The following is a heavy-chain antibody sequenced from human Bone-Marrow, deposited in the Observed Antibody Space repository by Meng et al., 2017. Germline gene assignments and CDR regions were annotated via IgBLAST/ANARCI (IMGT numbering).Heavy chain of an antibody. CDR1: GYTFTSYD. Sequence: ASVKVSCKASGYTFTSYDINWVRQATGQGLEWMGWMNPNSGNTGYAQKFQGRVTITRNTSISTAYMELSSLRSEDTAVYYCARAGLEPYYDILTGYYNRYYYYYGMDVWGQGTTVTVYS. CDR3: ARAGLEPYYDILTGYYNRYYYYYGMDV. J-gene: IGHJ6*02. V-gene: IGHV1-8*03. CDR2: MNPNSGNT. D-gene: IGHD3-9*01.